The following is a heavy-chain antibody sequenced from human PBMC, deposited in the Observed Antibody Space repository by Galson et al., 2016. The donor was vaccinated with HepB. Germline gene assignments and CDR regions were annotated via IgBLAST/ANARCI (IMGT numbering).Heavy chain of an antibody. J-gene: IGHJ4*02. CDR2: IYPSDSDT. CDR1: GYSFAHFW. CDR3: VRDGYCSGGSCSSKFFFVY. Sequence: QSGAEVKKPGESLKISCKASGYSFAHFWIGWVRQMPGKCLEWMGIIYPSDSDTTYSPSFQGQVTISADTSTDTAYLQWNSLKASDTAMYYCVRDGYCSGGSCSSKFFFVYWGQGTLVTVSS. V-gene: IGHV5-51*01. D-gene: IGHD2-15*01.